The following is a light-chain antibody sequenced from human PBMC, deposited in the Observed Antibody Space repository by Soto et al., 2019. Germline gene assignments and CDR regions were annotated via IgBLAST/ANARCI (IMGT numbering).Light chain of an antibody. CDR1: QSLLHSSGSNY. J-gene: IGKJ1*01. CDR3: MQALRPLRT. Sequence: DHVMTQSPLSMPVTPGEPASISCRSSQSLLHSSGSNYLDWYLQRPGQSPQLLVYLGSSRASGVPVRFTCSGSGTDYTRKIGRVEAEEVGVYYCMQALRPLRTFGQGTKVEIK. V-gene: IGKV2-28*01. CDR2: LGS.